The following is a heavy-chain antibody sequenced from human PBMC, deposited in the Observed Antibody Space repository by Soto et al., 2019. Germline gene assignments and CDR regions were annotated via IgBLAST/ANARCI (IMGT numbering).Heavy chain of an antibody. J-gene: IGHJ4*02. Sequence: PGGSLRLSCAASGSTFSIYAMTWVRQAPGKGLECVSGIYGSGAGIEYADSVKGRFTISRDNSKNTLYLQMNSLRAEDTAVYYCAKDAVSGDGLWLMDHWGQGTLVTVSS. V-gene: IGHV3-23*05. CDR3: AKDAVSGDGLWLMDH. CDR2: IYGSGAGI. D-gene: IGHD2-21*02. CDR1: GSTFSIYA.